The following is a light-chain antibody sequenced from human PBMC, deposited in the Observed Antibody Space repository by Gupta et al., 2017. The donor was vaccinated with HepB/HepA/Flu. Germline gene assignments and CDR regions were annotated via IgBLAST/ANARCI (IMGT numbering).Light chain of an antibody. V-gene: IGKV1-39*01. CDR2: AAS. J-gene: IGKJ4*01. Sequence: DILMTQSPSSLSASVGDRVTITCRASQSIVIYLSWYQQKPGKAPKLLIYAASNLQSGVPSRFSGSGSGTDFTLTSSRLQPEDFATYYCQQSYSTPTFGGGTKVDIK. CDR1: QSIVIY. CDR3: QQSYSTPT.